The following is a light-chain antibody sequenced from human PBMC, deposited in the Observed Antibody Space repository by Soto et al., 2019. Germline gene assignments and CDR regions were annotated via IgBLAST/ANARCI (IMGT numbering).Light chain of an antibody. Sequence: EIVLTQSPGTLSLSPGERATLSCRASQSINNRYLAWYQQKPGQAPKLLIYAASSRATGIPDRFSGSGCGTDFTITISRLEPDDFSVYYCQQLGSSPGFTFGPGTQVDIK. CDR1: QSINNRY. J-gene: IGKJ3*01. CDR2: AAS. CDR3: QQLGSSPGFT. V-gene: IGKV3-20*01.